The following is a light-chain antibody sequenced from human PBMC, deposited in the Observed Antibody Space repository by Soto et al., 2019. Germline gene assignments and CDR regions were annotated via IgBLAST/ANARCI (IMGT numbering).Light chain of an antibody. J-gene: IGKJ1*01. Sequence: DIQLTQSPSFLSASVGDRVTITCRASQGISSYLAWYQQKPGKAPKLLIYAASTLQSGVPLRFSGSGSGTDFPLTISSQHDEDVADYCYQHINNYPSTFGQGTKVDIK. CDR1: QGISSY. CDR2: AAS. CDR3: QHINNYPST. V-gene: IGKV1-9*01.